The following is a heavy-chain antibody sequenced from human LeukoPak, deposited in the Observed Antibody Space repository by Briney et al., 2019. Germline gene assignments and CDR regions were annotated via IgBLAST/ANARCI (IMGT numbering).Heavy chain of an antibody. CDR2: ISSSSSYI. J-gene: IGHJ4*02. D-gene: IGHD2-21*02. CDR3: ARVSREDIVVVTATLYYFDY. Sequence: GGSLRLSCAASGFTFSSYSMNWVRQAPGKGLEWVSSISSSSSYIYYADSVKGRFTISRDNAKNSLYLQMNSLRAEDTAVYYCARVSREDIVVVTATLYYFDYWGQGTLVTVSP. V-gene: IGHV3-21*01. CDR1: GFTFSSYS.